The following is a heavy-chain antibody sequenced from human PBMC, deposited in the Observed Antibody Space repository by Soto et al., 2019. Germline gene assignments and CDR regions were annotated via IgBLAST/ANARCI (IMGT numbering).Heavy chain of an antibody. CDR1: GFPFSSFA. J-gene: IGHJ4*02. D-gene: IGHD3-10*01. CDR2: ITGSGDLT. CDR3: AKDHSGARGVFDY. Sequence: GGSLRLSCAASGFPFSSFAMRWVRQAPGKGLEWVSTITGSGDLTYYADSVRGRFTISRDNSKNTLFLQMNSLRAEDTAVYSCAKDHSGARGVFDYWGQGTLVTVSS. V-gene: IGHV3-23*01.